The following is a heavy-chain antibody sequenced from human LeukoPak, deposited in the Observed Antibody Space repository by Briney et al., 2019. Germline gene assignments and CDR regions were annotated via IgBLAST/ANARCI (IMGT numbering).Heavy chain of an antibody. V-gene: IGHV5-51*01. CDR1: GYSFTSYW. D-gene: IGHD6-13*01. J-gene: IGHJ5*02. CDR3: ARQIAAAGTVTWFDT. Sequence: GESLKISCKGSGYSFTSYWIGWVRQMPGKGLEWMGIIYPGDSDTRYSPSFQGQVTISADKSISTAYLQWSSLKASDTAMYHCARQIAAAGTVTWFDTWGQGTLVTVSS. CDR2: IYPGDSDT.